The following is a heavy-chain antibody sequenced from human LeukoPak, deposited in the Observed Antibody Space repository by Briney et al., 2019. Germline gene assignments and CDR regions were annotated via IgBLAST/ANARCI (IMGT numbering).Heavy chain of an antibody. CDR2: ISYDGSNK. CDR3: AKDQAYYDILTGYYKYFDY. Sequence: GGSLRLSCVASGFIFDNYALSWVRQAPGKGLEWVAVISYDGSNKYYADSVKGRFTISRDNSKNTLYLQMNSLRAEDTAVYYCAKDQAYYDILTGYYKYFDYWGQGTLVTVSS. CDR1: GFIFDNYA. J-gene: IGHJ4*02. D-gene: IGHD3-9*01. V-gene: IGHV3-30*18.